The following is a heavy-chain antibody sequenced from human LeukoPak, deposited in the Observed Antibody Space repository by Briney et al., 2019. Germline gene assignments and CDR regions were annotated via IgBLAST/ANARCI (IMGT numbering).Heavy chain of an antibody. V-gene: IGHV1-69*05. Sequence: VASVKVSCKASGGTFSSYAISWVRQAPGQGLEWMGRIIPIFGTANYAQKFQGRVTITTDESTSTAYMELSSLRSEDTAVYYCARDRAVAAHAEYFQHWGQGTLVTVSS. CDR3: ARDRAVAAHAEYFQH. CDR2: IIPIFGTA. CDR1: GGTFSSYA. D-gene: IGHD6-19*01. J-gene: IGHJ1*01.